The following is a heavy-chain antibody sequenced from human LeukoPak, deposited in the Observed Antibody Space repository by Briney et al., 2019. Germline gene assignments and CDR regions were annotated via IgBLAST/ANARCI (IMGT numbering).Heavy chain of an antibody. V-gene: IGHV3-74*01. CDR1: GFASSDYW. Sequence: GGSLRLSCEASGFASSDYWMHWIRQVPGKGPVWVSGINSIETTIIYADSVKGRFTISRDNIKNTLYLQMTRLRVEDTAIYYCARADFADYHFDYWGRGTLVTVSS. J-gene: IGHJ4*02. D-gene: IGHD4-17*01. CDR2: INSIETTI. CDR3: ARADFADYHFDY.